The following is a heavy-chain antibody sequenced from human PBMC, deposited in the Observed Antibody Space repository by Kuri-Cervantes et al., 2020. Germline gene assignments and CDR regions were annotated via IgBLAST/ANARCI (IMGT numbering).Heavy chain of an antibody. J-gene: IGHJ4*02. CDR3: AGLGSYLY. Sequence: GESLKISCAASGFTFSSYAMSWVRQAPGKGLEWVSAISGSGGSTYYADSVKGRFTISRDNTKNTLYLQMNSLRAGDTAVYYCAGLGSYLYWGQGTLVTVSS. D-gene: IGHD3-10*01. V-gene: IGHV3-23*01. CDR1: GFTFSSYA. CDR2: ISGSGGST.